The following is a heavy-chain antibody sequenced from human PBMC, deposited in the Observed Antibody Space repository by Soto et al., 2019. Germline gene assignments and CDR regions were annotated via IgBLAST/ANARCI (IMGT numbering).Heavy chain of an antibody. CDR3: ARDRGEYTSSWFWYFSH. J-gene: IGHJ2*01. D-gene: IGHD6-13*01. CDR1: GYSFTDYH. CDR2: INPKSGGT. V-gene: IGHV1-2*04. Sequence: RASVKVSCKASGYSFTDYHIHWVRQAPGQGLEWLGRINPKSGGTSTAQKFQGWVTMTTDTSISTASMELTRLTSDDTAIYYCARDRGEYTSSWFWYFSHWGHGTLVTVSS.